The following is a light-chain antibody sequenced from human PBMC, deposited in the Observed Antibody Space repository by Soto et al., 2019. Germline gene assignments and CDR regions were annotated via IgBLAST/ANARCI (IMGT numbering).Light chain of an antibody. CDR3: QQRSIWPPLT. CDR1: QSVSSY. CDR2: DAS. J-gene: IGKJ4*01. V-gene: IGKV3-11*01. Sequence: EIVLTQSPATLSLSPGERATLSGRASQSVSSYLAWYQQKPGQAPRLLIYDASHRATGIPARFSGSGSGTDFTLTISSLEPEDSAVYYCQQRSIWPPLTFGGGTKVDIK.